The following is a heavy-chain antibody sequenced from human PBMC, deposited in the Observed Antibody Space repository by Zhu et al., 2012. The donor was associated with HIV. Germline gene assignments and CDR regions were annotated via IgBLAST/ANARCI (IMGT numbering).Heavy chain of an antibody. V-gene: IGHV4-34*01. CDR3: ARSSRNALFQH. Sequence: QVQLQQWGAGLLKPSETLSLTCAVYGGSFSDYYWSWIRQPPGKGLEWIGEINHSGSANYNPSLKSRVTISVDTSKNQFSLKLSSVTAADTAIYYCARSSRNALFQHWGQGTLVTVSS. CDR2: INHSGSA. CDR1: GGSFSDYY. J-gene: IGHJ1*01. D-gene: IGHD1-1*01.